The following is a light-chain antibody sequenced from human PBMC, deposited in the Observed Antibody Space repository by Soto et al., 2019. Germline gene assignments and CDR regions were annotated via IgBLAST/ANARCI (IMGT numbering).Light chain of an antibody. Sequence: QLVLTQSPSASASLGASVKLTCTLSSGNSSYAIAWHQQQPEKGPRYLMKLNSDGSHSKGDGIPDRFSGSSSGADRYLTISSLQSEDEADYYCQTWDTGILFGGGTKLTVL. CDR2: LNSDGSH. J-gene: IGLJ2*01. CDR3: QTWDTGIL. CDR1: SGNSSYA. V-gene: IGLV4-69*01.